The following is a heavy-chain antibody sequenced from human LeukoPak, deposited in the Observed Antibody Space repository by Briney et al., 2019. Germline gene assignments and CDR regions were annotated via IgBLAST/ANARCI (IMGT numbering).Heavy chain of an antibody. CDR1: GFTFSSYW. J-gene: IGHJ5*02. Sequence: PGGSLRLSCAASGFTFSSYWMSWVRQAPGKGLEWVANIKQDGSEKYYVDSVKGRFTISRDNAKNSLYLQMNGLRAEDTAVYYCARGTGICSSTSCYPNWFDPWGQGTLVTVSS. CDR3: ARGTGICSSTSCYPNWFDP. V-gene: IGHV3-7*01. D-gene: IGHD2-2*01. CDR2: IKQDGSEK.